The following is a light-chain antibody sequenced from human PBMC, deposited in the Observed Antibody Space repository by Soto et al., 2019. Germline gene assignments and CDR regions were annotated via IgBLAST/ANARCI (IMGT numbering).Light chain of an antibody. CDR1: RGHSSYA. J-gene: IGLJ2*01. CDR3: QTWGTAYVL. V-gene: IGLV4-69*01. CDR2: VNSDGSH. Sequence: QSVLTQSPSASASLGASVKLTCTLSRGHSSYAIAWHQQQPEKGPRYLMKVNSDGSHSKGDGIPDRFSGSSSGAERYFTISSLQSEDEADYYCQTWGTAYVLFGGGTKVTVL.